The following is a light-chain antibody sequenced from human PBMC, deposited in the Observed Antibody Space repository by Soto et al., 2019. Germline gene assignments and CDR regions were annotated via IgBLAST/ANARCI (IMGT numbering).Light chain of an antibody. CDR2: AAS. CDR1: QSINNY. CDR3: QQANSFPLT. Sequence: DIKMTHSRSSLSASVGDRATLTCRASQSINNYLNWYLQKPGKAPKLLIFAASSLQSGVPSRFSGSGSGTDFTLTISSLQPEDFATYYCQQANSFPLTFGQGTRLEIK. J-gene: IGKJ5*01. V-gene: IGKV1-39*01.